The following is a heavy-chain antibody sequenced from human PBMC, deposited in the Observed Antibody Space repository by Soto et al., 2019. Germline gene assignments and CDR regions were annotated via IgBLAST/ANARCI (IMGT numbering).Heavy chain of an antibody. Sequence: PSETLSLTCSVSGGSINSYYWSWIRQPPGKGLEWIGYIFYSGRSGSTNYNPSLKSRVTISVDTSKNQFSLKVSSVTAADTAVYYCAKTALGWLDPWGQGTLVTVCS. CDR3: AKTALGWLDP. J-gene: IGHJ5*02. CDR1: GGSINSYY. CDR2: IFYSGRSGST. V-gene: IGHV4-59*01. D-gene: IGHD2-21*02.